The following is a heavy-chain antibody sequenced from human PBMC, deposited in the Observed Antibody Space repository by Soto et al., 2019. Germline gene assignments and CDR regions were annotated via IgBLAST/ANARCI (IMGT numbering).Heavy chain of an antibody. CDR3: ARPRTVGATRPFDY. CDR2: IIPIFGTA. J-gene: IGHJ4*02. V-gene: IGHV1-69*13. Sequence: SVKVSCKASRGAFSSYAISWVRQAPGQGLEWMGGIIPIFGTANYAQKFQGRVTITADESTSTAYMELSSLRSEDTAVYYCARPRTVGATRPFDYWGQGTLVTVSS. CDR1: RGAFSSYA. D-gene: IGHD1-26*01.